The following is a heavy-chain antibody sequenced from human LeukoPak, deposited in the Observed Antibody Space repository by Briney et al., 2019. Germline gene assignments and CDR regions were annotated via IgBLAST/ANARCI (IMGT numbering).Heavy chain of an antibody. CDR3: ARGSAAGTNYYYYMDV. J-gene: IGHJ6*03. CDR2: IYHSGST. CDR1: GGSISSSNW. V-gene: IGHV4-4*02. D-gene: IGHD6-13*01. Sequence: PSGTLSLTCAVSGGSISSSNWWSWVRQPPGKGLEWIGEIYHSGSTNYNPSLKSRVTISVDKPKNQFSLKLSSVTAADTAVYYCARGSAAGTNYYYYMDVWGKGTTVTISS.